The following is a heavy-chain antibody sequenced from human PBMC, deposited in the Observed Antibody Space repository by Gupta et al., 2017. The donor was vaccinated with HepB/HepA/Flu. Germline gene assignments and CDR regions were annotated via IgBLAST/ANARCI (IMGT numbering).Heavy chain of an antibody. CDR2: VSYNGRNQ. D-gene: IGHD2-8*02. CDR1: GFAFSSYG. J-gene: IGHJ4*02. V-gene: IGHV3-30*18. CDR3: AKDRNSGFDS. Sequence: QVQLIESGGGVVQPGKSLRLSCAASGFAFSSYGMHWVRQTPDMRLEWVALVSYNGRNQDYGDSGKGRFTISRDNSKNMVFLQMNDLRAEDTAVYYCAKDRNSGFDSWGQGIRVTVSS.